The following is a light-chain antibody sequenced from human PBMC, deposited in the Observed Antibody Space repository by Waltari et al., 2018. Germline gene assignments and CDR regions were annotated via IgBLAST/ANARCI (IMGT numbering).Light chain of an antibody. Sequence: QSALTQPASVSGSPGQSITISCTGPRSYVGGYNYVSWYQHHPGKAPRLMIYDVSNRPSGVSNRFSGAKSGNTASLTISGLQAEDEAEYYCSSYTSSRTVVFGGGTQVTVL. CDR3: SSYTSSRTVV. CDR2: DVS. CDR1: RSYVGGYNY. V-gene: IGLV2-14*03. J-gene: IGLJ2*01.